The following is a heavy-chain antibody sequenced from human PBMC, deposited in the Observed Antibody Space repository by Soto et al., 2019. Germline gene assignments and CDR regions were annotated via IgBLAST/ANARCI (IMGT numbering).Heavy chain of an antibody. V-gene: IGHV3-30*18. J-gene: IGHJ6*02. CDR2: ISYDGSNK. Sequence: GGSLRLSCAASGFTFSSYGMHWVRQAPGKGLEWVAVISYDGSNKYYADSVKGRFTISRDNSKNTLYLQMNSLRAEDTAVYYCAKALRDXCTNGVCYERGYYGMDVWGQGTTVTVSS. D-gene: IGHD2-8*01. CDR3: AKALRDXCTNGVCYERGYYGMDV. CDR1: GFTFSSYG.